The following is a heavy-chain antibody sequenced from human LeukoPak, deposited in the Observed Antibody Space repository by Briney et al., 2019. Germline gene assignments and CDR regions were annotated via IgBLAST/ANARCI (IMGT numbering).Heavy chain of an antibody. D-gene: IGHD3-16*02. J-gene: IGHJ4*02. CDR2: ISGSGGST. CDR1: GFTFSSYA. CDR3: AKGRYYDYVWGSYPFDY. V-gene: IGHV3-23*01. Sequence: GGSLRLSCAASGFTFSSYAMSWVRQAPGKGLEWVSAISGSGGSTYYADSVKGRFTISRDNSKNTLYLQMNSLRAEDTAVYYCAKGRYYDYVWGSYPFDYWGQGTLVTVSS.